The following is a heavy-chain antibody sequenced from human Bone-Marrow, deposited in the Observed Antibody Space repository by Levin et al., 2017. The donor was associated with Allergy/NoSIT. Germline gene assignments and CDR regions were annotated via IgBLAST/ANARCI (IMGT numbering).Heavy chain of an antibody. CDR2: ISGSGGST. D-gene: IGHD6-13*01. Sequence: GGSLRLSCAASGFTFSSYAMSWVRQAPGKGLEWVSAISGSGGSTYYADSVKGRFTISRDNSKNTLYLQMNSLRAEDTAVYYRAKRAGSSWYSEYYYYYGMDVWGQGTTVTVSS. CDR3: AKRAGSSWYSEYYYYYGMDV. CDR1: GFTFSSYA. V-gene: IGHV3-23*01. J-gene: IGHJ6*02.